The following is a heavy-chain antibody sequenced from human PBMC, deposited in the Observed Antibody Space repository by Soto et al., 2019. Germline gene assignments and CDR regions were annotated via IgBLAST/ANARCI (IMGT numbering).Heavy chain of an antibody. J-gene: IGHJ6*02. CDR1: GGTFSSYT. V-gene: IGHV1-69*02. Sequence: QVQLVQSGAEVKKPGSSVKVSCKASGGTFSSYTISWVRQAPGQGLEWIGRIIPILGIANYAQKFQGRVTITADKSTSTAYMELSSLRSEDTAVYYCARLRPSSGWDGMDVWGQGTTVTVSS. D-gene: IGHD6-19*01. CDR2: IIPILGIA. CDR3: ARLRPSSGWDGMDV.